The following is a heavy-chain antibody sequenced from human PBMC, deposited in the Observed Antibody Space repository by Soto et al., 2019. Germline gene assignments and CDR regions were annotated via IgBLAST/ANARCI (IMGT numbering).Heavy chain of an antibody. J-gene: IGHJ4*02. V-gene: IGHV2-70*01. CDR3: ARTLRCAEYGSGSYVYYFVH. Sequence: ESGPTLVNPTQTRTLTCTFSVFSLSTSGMCVSWIREAPGNALEWLALIDWDDDQYYSTSLKTSLTISKDTSKTQVVLTMTNIRPVDTSTYYCARTLRCAEYGSGSYVYYFVHWGQGTLVTVSS. CDR2: IDWDDDQ. CDR1: VFSLSTSGMC. D-gene: IGHD3-10*01.